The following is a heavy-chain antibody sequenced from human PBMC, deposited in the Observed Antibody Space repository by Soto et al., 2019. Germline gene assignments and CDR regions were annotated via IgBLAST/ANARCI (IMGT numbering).Heavy chain of an antibody. Sequence: PSETLSLTCTVSGGSISSYYWSWIRQPPGKGLEWIGYIYYSGSTNYNPSLKSRVTISVDTSKNQFSLKLSSVTAADTAVYYCAGSTPGDTYYDYIWGSYRSARGAFDIWGQGTMVTVSS. CDR2: IYYSGST. J-gene: IGHJ3*02. CDR1: GGSISSYY. D-gene: IGHD3-16*02. V-gene: IGHV4-59*08. CDR3: AGSTPGDTYYDYIWGSYRSARGAFDI.